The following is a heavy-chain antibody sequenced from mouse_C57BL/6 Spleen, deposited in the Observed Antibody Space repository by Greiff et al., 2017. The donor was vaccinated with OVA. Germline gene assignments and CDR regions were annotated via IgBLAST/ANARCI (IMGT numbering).Heavy chain of an antibody. CDR3: AREDGSSFDY. CDR1: GYSITSGYY. V-gene: IGHV3-6*01. Sequence: EVQRVESGPGLVKPSQSLSLTCSVTGYSITSGYYWNWIRQFPGNKLEWMGYISYDGSNNYNPSLKNRISITRDTSKNQFFLKLNSVTTEDTATYYCAREDGSSFDYWGQGTTLTVSS. D-gene: IGHD1-1*01. J-gene: IGHJ2*01. CDR2: ISYDGSN.